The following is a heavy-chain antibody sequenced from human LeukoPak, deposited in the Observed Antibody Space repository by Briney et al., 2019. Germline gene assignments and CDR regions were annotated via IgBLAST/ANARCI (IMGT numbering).Heavy chain of an antibody. Sequence: GGSLRLSCAASGFTFSSYAMSWVRQAPGKGLEWVSAISGSGGSTYYADSVKGRFTISRDNSKNTLYLQMNSLRAEDTAVYYCAKVGLRDFWSGFSWFDPWGQGTLVTVSS. CDR1: GFTFSSYA. D-gene: IGHD3-3*01. CDR2: ISGSGGST. V-gene: IGHV3-23*01. J-gene: IGHJ5*02. CDR3: AKVGLRDFWSGFSWFDP.